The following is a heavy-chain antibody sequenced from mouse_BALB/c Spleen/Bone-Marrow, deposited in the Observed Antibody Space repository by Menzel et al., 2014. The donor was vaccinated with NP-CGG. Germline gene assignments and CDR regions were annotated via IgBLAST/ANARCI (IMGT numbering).Heavy chain of an antibody. Sequence: EVELMESGGGLVQPGDSLRLSCATSGFTFSDFYMEWVCQPPGKRLEWIAASRNKAKYYTTEYSASVKGRFIVSRDTSQSVLYLQMNALRAEDTAIYYCARDVGYGNYFVYWGQGTLVTVSA. CDR1: GFTFSDFY. J-gene: IGHJ3*01. CDR2: SRNKAKYYTT. CDR3: ARDVGYGNYFVY. D-gene: IGHD2-10*02. V-gene: IGHV7-1*02.